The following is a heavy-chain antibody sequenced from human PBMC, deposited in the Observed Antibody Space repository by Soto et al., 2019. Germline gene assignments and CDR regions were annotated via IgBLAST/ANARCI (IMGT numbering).Heavy chain of an antibody. CDR1: GYTFTGYY. V-gene: IGHV1-2*04. D-gene: IGHD2-21*02. Sequence: ASVKVSCKASGYTFTGYYMHWVRQAPGQGLEWMGWINPNSGGTNYAQKFQGWVTMTRDTSISTAYMELSSLRSEDTAVYYCARGAVGVTAILDPTCSAPWGRGTLVPVSS. CDR2: INPNSGGT. CDR3: ARGAVGVTAILDPTCSAP. J-gene: IGHJ5*02.